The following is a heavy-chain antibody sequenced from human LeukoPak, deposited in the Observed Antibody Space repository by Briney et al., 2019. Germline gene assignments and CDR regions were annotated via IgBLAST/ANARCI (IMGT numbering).Heavy chain of an antibody. J-gene: IGHJ5*02. CDR1: VYTFTSYD. D-gene: IGHD3-9*01. CDR3: ARAPAYYDILTGYYPNWFDP. Sequence: ASVKVSCKASVYTFTSYDINWVRQATGQGLEWMGWMNPNSGNTGYAQKFQGRVTITRNTSISTAYMELSSLRSEDTAVYYCARAPAYYDILTGYYPNWFDPWGQGTLVTVSS. CDR2: MNPNSGNT. V-gene: IGHV1-8*03.